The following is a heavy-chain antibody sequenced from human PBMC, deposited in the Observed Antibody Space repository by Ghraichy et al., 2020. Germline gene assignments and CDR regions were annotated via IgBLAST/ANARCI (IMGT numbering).Heavy chain of an antibody. Sequence: GGSLRLSCAASGFTFSKYALNWVRQAPGKGPTWVSDISGGGKTTNYADSVKGRFTISRDDSKSTLYLQMTGLRAEDTAVYYCAKSRPNNGYADGFDIWGQGAVVTVSS. V-gene: IGHV3-23*01. D-gene: IGHD5-12*01. CDR1: GFTFSKYA. CDR2: ISGGGKTT. CDR3: AKSRPNNGYADGFDI. J-gene: IGHJ3*02.